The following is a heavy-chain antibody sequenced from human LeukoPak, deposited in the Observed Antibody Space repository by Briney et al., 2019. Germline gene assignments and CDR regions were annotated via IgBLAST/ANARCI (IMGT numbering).Heavy chain of an antibody. V-gene: IGHV3-30*18. J-gene: IGHJ4*02. CDR3: AKCPVTFGGVIVITSGYFDY. CDR2: ISYDGSNK. D-gene: IGHD3-16*02. Sequence: GRSLRLSCAASGFTFSSCGMQWVRQAPGKGLEWVAVISYDGSNKYYADSVKGRFTISRDNSKNTLHLQMNNLRAEDTALYYCAKCPVTFGGVIVITSGYFDYWGQGTLVTVSS. CDR1: GFTFSSCG.